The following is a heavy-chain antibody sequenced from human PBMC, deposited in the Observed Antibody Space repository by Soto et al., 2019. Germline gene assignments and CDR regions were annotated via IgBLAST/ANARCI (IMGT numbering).Heavy chain of an antibody. D-gene: IGHD4-4*01. J-gene: IGHJ6*03. CDR1: GGSFSGYY. CDR2: INHSGST. Sequence: SETLSLTCAVYGGSFSGYYWSWIRQPPGKGLEWIGEINHSGSTNYNPSLKSRVTISVDTSKNQFSLKLSSVTAADTAVYYCGRASATVTTRYYYYMDVWGKGTTVTVSS. CDR3: GRASATVTTRYYYYMDV. V-gene: IGHV4-34*01.